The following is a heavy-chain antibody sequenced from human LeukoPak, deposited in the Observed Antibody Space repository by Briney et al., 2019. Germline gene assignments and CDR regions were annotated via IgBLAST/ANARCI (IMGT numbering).Heavy chain of an antibody. CDR1: GGSISSSSYY. V-gene: IGHV4-39*01. Sequence: PSEALSLTCTVSGGSISSSSYYWGWIRQPPGKGQEWIGSIYYSGSTYYNPSLKSRVTISVDTSKNQFSLKLSSVTAADTAVYYCARSMVRGVTTTDYWGQGTLVTVSS. CDR3: ARSMVRGVTTTDY. CDR2: IYYSGST. D-gene: IGHD3-10*01. J-gene: IGHJ4*02.